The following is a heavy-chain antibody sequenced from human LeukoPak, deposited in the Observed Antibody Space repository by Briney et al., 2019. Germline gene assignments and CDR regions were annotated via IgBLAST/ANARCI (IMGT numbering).Heavy chain of an antibody. CDR1: GGSISSYY. D-gene: IGHD3-22*01. CDR2: IYYSGST. J-gene: IGHJ5*02. CDR3: ARLHDTSGYYLNWLDP. Sequence: SETLSLTCTVSGGSISSYYWSWIRQPPGKGLEWIGYIYYSGSTNYNPSLKSRVTISVDTSKNQFSRKLSSVTAADTAVYYCARLHDTSGYYLNWLDPWGQGTLVTVSS. V-gene: IGHV4-59*08.